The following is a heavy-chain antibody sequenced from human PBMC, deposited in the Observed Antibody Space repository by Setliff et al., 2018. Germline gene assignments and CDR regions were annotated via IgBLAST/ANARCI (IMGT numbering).Heavy chain of an antibody. CDR2: IHYSGST. J-gene: IGHJ4*02. V-gene: IGHV4-39*07. CDR1: DASIGGSGYY. Sequence: PSETLSLTCTVSDASIGGSGYYWGWIRQPPGKGPEWIGNIHYSGSTHYNPSLKSRVTISVDTSKNQFSLKLSSVTAADTAVYYCARILGYCSGGSCYVPYWGQGTLVTASS. D-gene: IGHD2-15*01. CDR3: ARILGYCSGGSCYVPY.